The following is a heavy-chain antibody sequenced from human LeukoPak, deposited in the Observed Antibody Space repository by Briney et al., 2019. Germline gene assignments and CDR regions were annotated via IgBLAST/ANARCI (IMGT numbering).Heavy chain of an antibody. Sequence: SETLSLTCAVYGGSFSGYYWSWIRQPPGKGLEWIGEINHSGSTNYNPSLKSRVTISVDTSKNQLSLKLSSVTAADTAVYYCARGWAMGATGVARWFDPWGQGTLVTVSS. CDR2: INHSGST. CDR3: ARGWAMGATGVARWFDP. CDR1: GGSFSGYY. V-gene: IGHV4-34*01. J-gene: IGHJ5*02. D-gene: IGHD1-26*01.